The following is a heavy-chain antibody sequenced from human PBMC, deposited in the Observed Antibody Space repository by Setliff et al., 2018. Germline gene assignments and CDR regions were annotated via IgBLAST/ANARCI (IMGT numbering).Heavy chain of an antibody. J-gene: IGHJ5*02. V-gene: IGHV3-30*02. CDR1: GFTLSSYG. CDR3: ARAAGSRGYVNWFDT. Sequence: GGSLRLSCAASGFTLSSYGMHWVRQAPGKGLEWMAFIGFDGNEKQYADSVEGRLAISRDNSKNTLYVQMNSLTAGDTAVYYCARAAGSRGYVNWFDTWGQGTLVTVSS. CDR2: IGFDGNEK. D-gene: IGHD3-22*01.